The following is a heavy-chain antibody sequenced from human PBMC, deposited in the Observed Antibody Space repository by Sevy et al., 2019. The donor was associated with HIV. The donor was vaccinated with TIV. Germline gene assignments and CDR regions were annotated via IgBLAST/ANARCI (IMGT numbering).Heavy chain of an antibody. Sequence: GGSLRLSCAASGFTFSSYAMSWVRQAPGKGLEWVSAISGSGGSTYYADSVKGRFTISRANSKNTLYLQMNSLRAEDTAVYYCAKSAAAGTFYYYYYMDVWGKGTTVTVSS. V-gene: IGHV3-23*01. CDR3: AKSAAAGTFYYYYYMDV. CDR1: GFTFSSYA. CDR2: ISGSGGST. J-gene: IGHJ6*03. D-gene: IGHD6-13*01.